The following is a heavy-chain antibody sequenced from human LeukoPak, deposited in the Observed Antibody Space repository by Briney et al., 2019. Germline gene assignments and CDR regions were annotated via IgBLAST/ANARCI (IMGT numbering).Heavy chain of an antibody. CDR3: AKDPQRKPKYYDILTGLED. CDR1: GFTFSSYG. Sequence: GGSPRLSCAASGFTFSSYGMPWVRQAPGKGLEWVAVISYDGSNKYYADSVKGRFTISRDNSKNTLYLQMNSLRAEDTAVYYCAKDPQRKPKYYDILTGLEDWGQGTLVTVSS. V-gene: IGHV3-30*18. J-gene: IGHJ4*02. D-gene: IGHD3-9*01. CDR2: ISYDGSNK.